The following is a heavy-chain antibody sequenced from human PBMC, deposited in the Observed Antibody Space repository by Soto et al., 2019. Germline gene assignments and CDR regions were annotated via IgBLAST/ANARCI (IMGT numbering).Heavy chain of an antibody. J-gene: IGHJ3*02. CDR1: GGTFSSYA. CDR3: ARGKVAGLEMATIGYDI. V-gene: IGHV1-69*13. Sequence: GASVKVSCKASGGTFSSYAISWVRQAPGQGLEWMGGIIPIFGTANYAQKFQGRVTITADESTSTAYKELSSLRSEDTAVYYCARGKVAGLEMATIGYDIWGQGTMVTVSS. CDR2: IIPIFGTA. D-gene: IGHD5-12*01.